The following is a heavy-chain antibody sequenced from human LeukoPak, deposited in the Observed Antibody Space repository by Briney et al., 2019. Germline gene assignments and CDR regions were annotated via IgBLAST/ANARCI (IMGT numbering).Heavy chain of an antibody. CDR3: AKSGGYYDSSGYYTDSY. D-gene: IGHD3-22*01. CDR1: GFTFSSYW. Sequence: GGSLRLSCAASGFTFSSYWMSWVRQAPGEGLEWVSAISGSGGSTYYADSVKGRFTISRDNSKNTLYLQMNSLRAEDTAVYYCAKSGGYYDSSGYYTDSYWGQGTLVTVSS. J-gene: IGHJ4*02. V-gene: IGHV3-23*01. CDR2: ISGSGGST.